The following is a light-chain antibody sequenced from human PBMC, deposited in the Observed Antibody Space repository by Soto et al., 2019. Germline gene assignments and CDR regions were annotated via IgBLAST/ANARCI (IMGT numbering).Light chain of an antibody. J-gene: IGLJ1*01. CDR2: EVF. Sequence: QSVLTQPASVSGSPGQSITIPCTGTNSDVGGYNYVSWYQHHPGKAPKLMIYEVFNRPSGVSSRFSGSKSGSTASLTISGLQAEDEDDYYCSSYTTTNTLYVFGTGTKLTVL. CDR1: NSDVGGYNY. V-gene: IGLV2-14*01. CDR3: SSYTTTNTLYV.